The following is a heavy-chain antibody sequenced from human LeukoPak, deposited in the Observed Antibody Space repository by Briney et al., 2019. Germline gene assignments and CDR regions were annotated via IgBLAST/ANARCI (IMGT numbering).Heavy chain of an antibody. D-gene: IGHD2-21*01. J-gene: IGHJ5*02. Sequence: PSETLSLTCAVYGGSFSGYYWSWIRQPPGKGLEWIGEINHSGSTNYNPSLKSRVTMSVDTSKNQFSLKLSSVTAADTAVYYCARDHIVVVPKTPFNWFDPWGQGTLVTVSS. V-gene: IGHV4-34*01. CDR2: INHSGST. CDR1: GGSFSGYY. CDR3: ARDHIVVVPKTPFNWFDP.